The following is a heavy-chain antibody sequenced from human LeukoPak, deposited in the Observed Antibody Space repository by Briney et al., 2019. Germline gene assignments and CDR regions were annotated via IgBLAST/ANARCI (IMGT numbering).Heavy chain of an antibody. V-gene: IGHV4-61*02. D-gene: IGHD3-22*01. CDR1: GDSISSGDYY. Sequence: SETLSLTCTVSGDSISSGDYYWSWIRQPAGKRLECLVRISSSGSTNYNPSLKSRVTISVHTSKNQFSLTLSSVTAADTAVYFCARGPYSYDSSGAFDIWGQGTMVTVSS. J-gene: IGHJ3*02. CDR3: ARGPYSYDSSGAFDI. CDR2: ISSSGST.